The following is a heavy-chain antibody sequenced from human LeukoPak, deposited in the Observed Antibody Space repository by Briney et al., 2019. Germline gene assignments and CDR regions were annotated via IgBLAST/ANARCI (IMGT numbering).Heavy chain of an antibody. J-gene: IGHJ4*02. CDR3: ARRGGSGRSFDY. V-gene: IGHV4-39*01. CDR1: GDSINSSDYY. CDR2: IYYSGST. D-gene: IGHD3-10*01. Sequence: SETLSLTCTVSGDSINSSDYYWAWIRQPPGEGLEWIGTIYYSGSTYYNPSLKSRVTISVDTSKNQFSLNLSSVPASDTAVYYCARRGGSGRSFDYWGQGILVTVSS.